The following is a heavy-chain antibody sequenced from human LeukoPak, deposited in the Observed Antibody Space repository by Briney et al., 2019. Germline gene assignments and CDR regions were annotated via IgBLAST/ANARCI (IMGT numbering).Heavy chain of an antibody. V-gene: IGHV4-39*07. CDR1: GGSISSGGYY. CDR3: ARGGIVVPYNY. Sequence: PSETLSLTCTVSGGSISSGGYYWSWIRQPPGKGLEWIGEINHSGSTNYNPSLKSRVTISVDTSKNQFSLKLSSVTAADTAVYYCARGGIVVPYNYWGQGTLVTVSS. CDR2: INHSGST. D-gene: IGHD3-22*01. J-gene: IGHJ4*02.